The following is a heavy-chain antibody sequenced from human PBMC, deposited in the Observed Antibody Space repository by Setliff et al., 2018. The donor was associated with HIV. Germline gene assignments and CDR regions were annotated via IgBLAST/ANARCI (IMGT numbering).Heavy chain of an antibody. CDR3: TKAMGSSWWEALHY. Sequence: PGGSLRLSCAASGFSFSSYGMHWVRQAPGKGLEWEANIKHDGSDKYYVDSVKGRFTISRDNSKTSLYLQMNSLRTEDTALYYCTKAMGSSWWEALHYWGQGTLVTVSS. J-gene: IGHJ4*02. CDR2: IKHDGSDK. CDR1: GFSFSSYG. V-gene: IGHV3-7*03. D-gene: IGHD6-13*01.